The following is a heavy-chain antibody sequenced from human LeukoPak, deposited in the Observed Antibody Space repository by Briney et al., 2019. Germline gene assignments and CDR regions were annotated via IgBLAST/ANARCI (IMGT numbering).Heavy chain of an antibody. CDR1: GYTFTSYD. CDR2: MNPNSGNT. Sequence: ASVTVSCTASGYTFTSYDINWVRQATGQGLEWLGWMNPNSGNTGYAQKFQGRVTITRDTSINTAYMELSNLRSEDTAVYYCARGRPASFDPWGQGTLVTVSS. V-gene: IGHV1-8*03. J-gene: IGHJ5*02. CDR3: ARGRPASFDP. D-gene: IGHD2-2*01.